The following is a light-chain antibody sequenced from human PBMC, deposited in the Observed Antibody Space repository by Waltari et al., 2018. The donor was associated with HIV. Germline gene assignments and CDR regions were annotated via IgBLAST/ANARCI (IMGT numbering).Light chain of an antibody. V-gene: IGKV3-11*01. CDR2: DAS. Sequence: EIVLTQSPAILSVSPGETATLSCRASQSVQEFLAWYQRGPGQVPRLVVYDASKRAAVVPDRVSGSGFGTDFTLTISGLEPEDVAFYYCQHRTTWPPTFGGGNRVEIE. CDR1: QSVQEF. CDR3: QHRTTWPPT. J-gene: IGKJ4*02.